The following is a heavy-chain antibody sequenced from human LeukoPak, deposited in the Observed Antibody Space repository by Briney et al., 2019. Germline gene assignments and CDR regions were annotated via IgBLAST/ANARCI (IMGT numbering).Heavy chain of an antibody. Sequence: SETLSLTCTVSGGSISSYYWSWIRQPPGKGLEWIGYVYYSGSTNYNPSLKSRVTISVDTSKNQFSLKLSSVTAADTAVYYCARVYYDSSGYYYSWFDYWGQGTLVTVSS. CDR2: VYYSGST. CDR1: GGSISSYY. D-gene: IGHD3-22*01. V-gene: IGHV4-59*12. J-gene: IGHJ4*02. CDR3: ARVYYDSSGYYYSWFDY.